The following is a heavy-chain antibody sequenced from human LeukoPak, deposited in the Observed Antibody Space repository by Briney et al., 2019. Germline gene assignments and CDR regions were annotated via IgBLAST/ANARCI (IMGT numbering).Heavy chain of an antibody. CDR1: GFTFSSYA. CDR3: ARDGHYYGSGSYYRDYYYYGMDV. CDR2: ISSNGGST. V-gene: IGHV3-64*01. D-gene: IGHD3-10*01. J-gene: IGHJ6*02. Sequence: GGSLRLSCAASGFTFSSYAMHWVRQAPGKGLEYVSAISSNGGSTYYANSVKGRFTISRDNSKNTLYLQMGSLRAEDMAVYYCARDGHYYGSGSYYRDYYYYGMDVWGQGTTVTVPS.